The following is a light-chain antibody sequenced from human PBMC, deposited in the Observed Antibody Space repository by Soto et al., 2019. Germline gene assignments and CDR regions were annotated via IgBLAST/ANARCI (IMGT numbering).Light chain of an antibody. CDR1: QNIYSF. Sequence: DIQMTQSPSSLSSSVGDRVTITCRASQNIYSFLNWYQQKPGTAPKLLIYAASNLQRGVPSKFSGSGSRTDFTLTISSLQPEDFATYYCQHSYTLPYTFGQGTKLEI. CDR3: QHSYTLPYT. V-gene: IGKV1-39*01. J-gene: IGKJ2*01. CDR2: AAS.